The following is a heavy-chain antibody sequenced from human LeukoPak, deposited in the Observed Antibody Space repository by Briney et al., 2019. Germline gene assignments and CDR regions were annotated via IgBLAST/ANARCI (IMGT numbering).Heavy chain of an antibody. CDR1: GGSISSSSYY. J-gene: IGHJ5*02. V-gene: IGHV4-39*01. Sequence: PSETLSLTCTVSGGSISSSSYYWGWIRQPPGKGLEWIGSIYYSGSTYYNPSLKSRVTISVDTSKNQFSLKLSSVTAADTAVYYCARHGFSVAGTDPFDPWGQGTLVTVSS. CDR2: IYYSGST. CDR3: ARHGFSVAGTDPFDP. D-gene: IGHD6-19*01.